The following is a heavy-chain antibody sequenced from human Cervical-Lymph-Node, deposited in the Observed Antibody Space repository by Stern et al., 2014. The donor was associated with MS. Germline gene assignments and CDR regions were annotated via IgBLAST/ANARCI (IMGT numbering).Heavy chain of an antibody. V-gene: IGHV4-30-2*01. CDR1: GGSITSNGDS. CDR2: IYHGGRR. D-gene: IGHD1-1*01. Sequence: QLQLQESGSGLVKPSQTLSLTCLVSGGSITSNGDSWSWIRQPPGKGLEWIGSIYHGGRRSSNPSLRSRLSMSVDQSKNQFSRRLPSVTAADTAVYFCAREHNWNYFDLWGQGTLVSVSP. CDR3: AREHNWNYFDL. J-gene: IGHJ4*02.